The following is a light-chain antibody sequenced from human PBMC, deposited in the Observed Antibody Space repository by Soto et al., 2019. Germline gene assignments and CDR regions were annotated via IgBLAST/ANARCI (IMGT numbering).Light chain of an antibody. Sequence: EIVLTQSPGTLSLSPGERATLSFRASQSVSSSYLAWYQQKPGQAPRLLIYGASGRATGIPDRFSGSGSGTDFTLTITRLEPEDFAVYYCQQYGTSPLTFGGGTKVDIK. CDR1: QSVSSSY. J-gene: IGKJ4*01. CDR3: QQYGTSPLT. CDR2: GAS. V-gene: IGKV3-20*01.